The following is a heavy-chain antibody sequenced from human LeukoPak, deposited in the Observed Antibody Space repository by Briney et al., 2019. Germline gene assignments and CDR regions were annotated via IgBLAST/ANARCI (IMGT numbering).Heavy chain of an antibody. V-gene: IGHV3-9*03. CDR1: GFTFDDYA. J-gene: IGHJ5*02. D-gene: IGHD4-17*01. CDR3: AKGRRVGSTTPWFDP. Sequence: PGRSLRLSCAASGFTFDDYAMHWVRQAPGKGLEWVSGISWNSGSIGYADSVKGRFTISRDNAKNSLYLQMNSLRAEDMALYYCAKGRRVGSTTPWFDPWGQGTLVTVSS. CDR2: ISWNSGSI.